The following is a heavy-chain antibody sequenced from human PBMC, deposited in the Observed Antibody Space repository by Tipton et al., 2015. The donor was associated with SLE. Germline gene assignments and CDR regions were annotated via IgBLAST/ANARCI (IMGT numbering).Heavy chain of an antibody. J-gene: IGHJ4*02. D-gene: IGHD5-18*01. Sequence: QLVQSGAEMKKPGASVKVSCEASGYTFTTYGITWVRQAPGQGLEWMGWISGKNDNTNYAQKFQGRVTMTADTSTSTAYMELRSLRSDDTAIYYCARVRVDTAMGVFDFWGQGTLVTVSS. CDR1: GYTFTTYG. V-gene: IGHV1-18*01. CDR2: ISGKNDNT. CDR3: ARVRVDTAMGVFDF.